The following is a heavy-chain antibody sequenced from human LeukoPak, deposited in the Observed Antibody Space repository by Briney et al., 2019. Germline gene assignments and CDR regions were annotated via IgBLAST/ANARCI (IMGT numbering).Heavy chain of an antibody. CDR2: ITGSGDTT. D-gene: IGHD2-2*01. CDR3: ANRRCTSNSCYPAY. CDR1: GFTFSNYA. Sequence: GGSLRLSCAASGFTFSNYAMSWVRQAPGKGLEWVSAITGSGDTTYYAHPVKGRFTISRDNSKNTVYLQMNSLGAEDTAIYYCANRRCTSNSCYPAYWGQGTLVAVSS. J-gene: IGHJ4*02. V-gene: IGHV3-23*01.